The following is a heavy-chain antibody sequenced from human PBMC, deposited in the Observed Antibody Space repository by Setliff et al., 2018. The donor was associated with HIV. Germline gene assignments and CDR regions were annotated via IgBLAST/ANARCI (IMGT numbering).Heavy chain of an antibody. CDR2: LSYRGTT. CDR1: GGSVSTSTYY. Sequence: SETLSLTCTVSGGSVSTSTYYWGWIRQPPGKGLEYIGTLSYRGTTHYNPSLKSRIALSIDSSKNQFSLNLHFVTATDSALYYCATTRPISTGYPGFFDPWGQGIVVTVSS. D-gene: IGHD3-9*01. CDR3: ATTRPISTGYPGFFDP. V-gene: IGHV4-39*01. J-gene: IGHJ5*02.